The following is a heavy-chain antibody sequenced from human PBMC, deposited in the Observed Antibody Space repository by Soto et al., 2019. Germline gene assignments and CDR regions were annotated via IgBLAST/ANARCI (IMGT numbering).Heavy chain of an antibody. J-gene: IGHJ4*02. CDR1: GFTFTNAW. V-gene: IGHV3-15*04. Sequence: EVQLVESGGGLVEPGGSLRLSCAASGFTFTNAWVNWVRQAPGKGLEWVGRIDSLAHVGTTDYAAPVKGRFTVSRDDSKNTLYLQMNRLKIEDTAMYYCTSGYCSGGACDSVLYWGLGTLVTVSS. CDR3: TSGYCSGGACDSVLY. D-gene: IGHD2-15*01. CDR2: IDSLAHVGTT.